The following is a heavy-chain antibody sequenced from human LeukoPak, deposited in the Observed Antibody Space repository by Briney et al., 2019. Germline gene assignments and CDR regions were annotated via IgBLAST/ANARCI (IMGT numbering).Heavy chain of an antibody. CDR3: AITTSTAARRPSYYYYYMDV. V-gene: IGHV4-59*01. CDR1: GGSISSYY. D-gene: IGHD1-1*01. Sequence: SETLSLTCTVSGGSISSYYWSWIRQPPGKGLEWIGYIYYSGSTNYNPSLKSRVTISVDTSKNQFSLKLSSVTAADTAVYYCAITTSTAARRPSYYYYYMDVWGKGTTVTVSS. CDR2: IYYSGST. J-gene: IGHJ6*03.